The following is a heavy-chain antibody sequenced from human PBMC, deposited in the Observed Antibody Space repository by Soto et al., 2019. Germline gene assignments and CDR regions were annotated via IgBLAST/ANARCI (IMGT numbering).Heavy chain of an antibody. CDR3: ARDGRAVGGYYYAMDV. D-gene: IGHD6-19*01. J-gene: IGHJ6*02. CDR2: ISHSGGT. Sequence: PWETLSLTCAVSGGSFSGYYWTWIRQPPGKGLDWIGEISHSGGTNYNPSLKSPVSISLDTSTNQFSLKLSSVTVADTAVYYCARDGRAVGGYYYAMDVWGQGTTVTVSS. CDR1: GGSFSGYY. V-gene: IGHV4-34*01.